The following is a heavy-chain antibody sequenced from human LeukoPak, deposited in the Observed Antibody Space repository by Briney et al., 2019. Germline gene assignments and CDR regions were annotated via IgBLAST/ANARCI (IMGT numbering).Heavy chain of an antibody. CDR2: IDWDDDK. D-gene: IGHD3-22*01. CDR3: AQTYYYDSSGYYDY. V-gene: IGHV2-70*11. Sequence: SGPALVKPTQTLTLTCTFSGFSLSTSGMCVSWVRQPPGKALEWLARIDWDDDKYYSTSLETRLTISKDTSKNQVVLTMTNMDPVDTATYYCAQTYYYDSSGYYDYWGQGTLVTVSS. CDR1: GFSLSTSGMC. J-gene: IGHJ4*02.